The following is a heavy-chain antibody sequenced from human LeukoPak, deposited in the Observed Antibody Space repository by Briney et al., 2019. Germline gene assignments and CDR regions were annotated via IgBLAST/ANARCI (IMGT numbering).Heavy chain of an antibody. CDR1: GGSFSGYY. V-gene: IGHV4-34*01. CDR2: INHSGST. D-gene: IGHD6-13*01. Sequence: SETLSLTCAVYGGSFSGYYWSWIRQPPGKGLEWIGEINHSGSTNYNPSLKSRVTVSVDTSKNQFSLKLSSVTAADTAVYYCAGGFRAAAELDYWGQGTLVTVSS. J-gene: IGHJ4*02. CDR3: AGGFRAAAELDY.